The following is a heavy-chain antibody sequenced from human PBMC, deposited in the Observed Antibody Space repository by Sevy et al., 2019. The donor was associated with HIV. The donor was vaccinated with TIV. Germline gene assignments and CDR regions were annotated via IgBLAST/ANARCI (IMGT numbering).Heavy chain of an antibody. CDR2: IISSSSYI. CDR1: GFTFSSYS. CDR3: ARDPYTVTYAEYFQH. Sequence: GGSLRLSCAASGFTFSSYSMNWVRQAPGKGLEWVSSIISSSSYIYYADSVKGRFTISRDNAKNSLYLQMNSLRAEDTAVYYCARDPYTVTYAEYFQHWGQGTLVTVSS. J-gene: IGHJ1*01. D-gene: IGHD4-17*01. V-gene: IGHV3-21*01.